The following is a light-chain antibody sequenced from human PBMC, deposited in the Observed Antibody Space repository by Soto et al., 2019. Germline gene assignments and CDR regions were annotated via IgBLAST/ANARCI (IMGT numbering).Light chain of an antibody. CDR3: QQRSNWPYLT. Sequence: EIVLTQSPDTLSLSPGERATLSCRASQSVSGYLGWYQQKPGQAPRLLIYDASNRAYGVPARFRGSGSGTTFTLTIASLEPDDFAVYSCQQRSNWPYLTFGGGTRV. CDR2: DAS. J-gene: IGKJ4*01. CDR1: QSVSGY. V-gene: IGKV3-11*01.